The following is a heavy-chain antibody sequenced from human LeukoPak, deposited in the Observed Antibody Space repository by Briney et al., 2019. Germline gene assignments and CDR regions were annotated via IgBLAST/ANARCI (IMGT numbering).Heavy chain of an antibody. CDR3: ARAKPDWNPPDY. J-gene: IGHJ4*02. Sequence: SETLSLTCTVSGGPITTNFWSWIRQPPGKGLEWIGYLYNTVNTKYNPSLKSRATISGDTSKNQFSLKLNSLSAADPAVYYCARAKPDWNPPDYWGQGILVTVSS. V-gene: IGHV4-59*08. CDR2: LYNTVNT. D-gene: IGHD1-1*01. CDR1: GGPITTNF.